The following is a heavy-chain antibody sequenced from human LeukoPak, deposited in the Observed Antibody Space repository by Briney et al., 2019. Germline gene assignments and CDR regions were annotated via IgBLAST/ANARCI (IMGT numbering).Heavy chain of an antibody. CDR1: GYTFTTHG. D-gene: IGHD2-2*02. CDR3: ARELYGRFEY. Sequence: ASVKVSCKASGYTFTTHGISWAPQAPGQELECMGWNNPYNGNTNYAQKLQGRVTMTTDTSTSTAYMELRSLRSDDTAVYYCARELYGRFEYWGQGTLVTVSS. V-gene: IGHV1-18*04. J-gene: IGHJ4*02. CDR2: NNPYNGNT.